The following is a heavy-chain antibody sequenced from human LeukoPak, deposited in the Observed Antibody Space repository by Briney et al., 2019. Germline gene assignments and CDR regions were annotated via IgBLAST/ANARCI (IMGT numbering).Heavy chain of an antibody. CDR1: GFTVSSNY. CDR3: ATSSSWYLFDY. D-gene: IGHD6-13*01. Sequence: GGSLRLSCAASGFTVSSNYMSWVRQAPGKGLEWVSVIYSGGSTYYAGSVKGRFTISRGNSKNTLYLQMNSLRAEDTAVYYCATSSSWYLFDYWGQGTLVTVSS. CDR2: IYSGGST. V-gene: IGHV3-66*01. J-gene: IGHJ4*02.